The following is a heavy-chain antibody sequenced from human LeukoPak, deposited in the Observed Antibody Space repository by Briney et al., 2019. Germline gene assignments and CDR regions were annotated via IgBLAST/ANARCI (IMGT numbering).Heavy chain of an antibody. V-gene: IGHV1-69*13. J-gene: IGHJ4*02. CDR1: GGTFSSYT. D-gene: IGHD2-21*02. CDR3: ARAYMTATRHFDY. CDR2: IIPIFGSA. Sequence: SVKVSCKASGGTFSSYTISWVRQAPGQGLEWMGGIIPIFGSANYAQKFQGRVTITADESTSTAYMELSSLRSVDTAMYYCARAYMTATRHFDYWGQGTLVTVSS.